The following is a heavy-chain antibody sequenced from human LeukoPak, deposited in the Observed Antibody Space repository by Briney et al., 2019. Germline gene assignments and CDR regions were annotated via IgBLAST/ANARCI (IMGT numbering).Heavy chain of an antibody. V-gene: IGHV1-69*05. CDR1: GGTFSSYA. D-gene: IGHD2-2*01. CDR3: ARTDSQLPVFCDY. Sequence: GASVKVSCKASGGTFSSYAISWVRQAPGQGLEWMGGIIPIFGTANYAQKLQGRVTMTTDTSTSTAYMELRSLRSDDTAVYYCARTDSQLPVFCDYWGQGTLVTVSS. J-gene: IGHJ4*02. CDR2: IIPIFGTA.